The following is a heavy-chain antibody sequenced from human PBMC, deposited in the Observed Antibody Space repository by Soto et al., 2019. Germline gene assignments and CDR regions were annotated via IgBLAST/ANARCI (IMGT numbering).Heavy chain of an antibody. CDR3: ARDTGGSYGY. J-gene: IGHJ4*02. CDR2: TRDKPNNYAA. V-gene: IGHV3-72*01. D-gene: IGHD1-26*01. Sequence: EGQLVQSGGGLVQPGGSLRLSCTASGFAFDDYYMDWVRQVPGKGLEWIGRTRDKPNNYAAEYVASVKGRFTISRDASQDSMYLQMNTVKTEDPAVYYCARDTGGSYGYWGQGALVIVSP. CDR1: GFAFDDYY.